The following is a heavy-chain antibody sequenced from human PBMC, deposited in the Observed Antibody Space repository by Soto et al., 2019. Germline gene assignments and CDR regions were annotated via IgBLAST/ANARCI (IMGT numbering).Heavy chain of an antibody. V-gene: IGHV3-15*05. CDR3: TTIIPKGKWELGP. D-gene: IGHD1-26*01. Sequence: GAQIVSCTASGFSFTNAWMSGVRQAPGKGLEWIGRIKSKTDGATTDYAGPVKGRFTISRDDSKKTLFVQMNGLKTEDTAVYYCTTIIPKGKWELGPWGQRTLVTVSS. CDR2: IKSKTDGATT. CDR1: GFSFTNAW. J-gene: IGHJ5*02.